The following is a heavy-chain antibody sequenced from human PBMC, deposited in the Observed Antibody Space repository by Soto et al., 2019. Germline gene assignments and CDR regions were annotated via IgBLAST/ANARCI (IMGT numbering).Heavy chain of an antibody. D-gene: IGHD3-9*01. V-gene: IGHV3-30-3*01. CDR1: GFTFSSYA. CDR2: ISYDGSNK. Sequence: PGGSLRLSCAASGFTFSSYAMHWVRQAPGKGLEWVAVISYDGSNKYYADSVKGRFTISRDNSKNTLYLQMNSLRAEDTAVYYCARDLSFFLRYVDWLLSPGMDVWGQGTTVTVSS. CDR3: ARDLSFFLRYVDWLLSPGMDV. J-gene: IGHJ6*02.